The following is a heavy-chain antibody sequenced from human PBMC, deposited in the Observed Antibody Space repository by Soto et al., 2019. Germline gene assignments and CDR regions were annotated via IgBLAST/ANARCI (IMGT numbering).Heavy chain of an antibody. J-gene: IGHJ6*02. CDR3: ARDLRYYGWTIYYYNAMDV. CDR1: GYIFTNYG. Sequence: QVQLVQSGAEVKRPGASMRVSCKASGYIFTNYGISWVRQAPGQGLEYVGWISAYNGSTNYAQKFQGRVTMTTDTSTTTAYMELRSLRSDDTAVYFCARDLRYYGWTIYYYNAMDVWGQGTTVTVSS. V-gene: IGHV1-18*04. D-gene: IGHD3-10*01. CDR2: ISAYNGST.